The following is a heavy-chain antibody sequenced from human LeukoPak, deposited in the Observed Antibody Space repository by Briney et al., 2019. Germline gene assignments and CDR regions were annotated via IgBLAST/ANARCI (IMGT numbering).Heavy chain of an antibody. CDR3: ARGVLLWSGLTDYNWFDP. Sequence: ASVKVSCKASGYTFTSYDINWVRQATGQGLEWMGWMNPNSGNTGYAQKFQGRVTMTRNTSIGTAYMELSSLRSEDTAVYYCARGVLLWSGLTDYNWFDPWGQGTLVTVSS. J-gene: IGHJ5*02. D-gene: IGHD2-21*01. CDR1: GYTFTSYD. CDR2: MNPNSGNT. V-gene: IGHV1-8*01.